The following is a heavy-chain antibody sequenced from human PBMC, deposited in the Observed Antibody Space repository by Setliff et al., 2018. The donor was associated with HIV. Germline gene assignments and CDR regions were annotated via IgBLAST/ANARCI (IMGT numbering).Heavy chain of an antibody. V-gene: IGHV3-48*01. CDR2: ISGSSGSI. CDR3: AGDASPDSESGGYDY. Sequence: GGSLRLSCAASGFPFSSYSMNWFRQAPGKGLEWVSYISGSSGSIYHADSVKGRFTVSRDNAKNSLYMQMNHLRVEDAAVYYCAGDASPDSESGGYDYWGQGTLVTVSS. D-gene: IGHD3-22*01. J-gene: IGHJ4*02. CDR1: GFPFSSYS.